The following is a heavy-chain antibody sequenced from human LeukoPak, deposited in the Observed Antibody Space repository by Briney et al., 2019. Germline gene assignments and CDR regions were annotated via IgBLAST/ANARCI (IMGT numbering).Heavy chain of an antibody. CDR2: INPNSGGT. CDR1: GYTFTGYY. J-gene: IGHJ5*02. V-gene: IGHV1-2*02. CDR3: ARGIVVVVAATLSIWFDP. Sequence: GASVKVSCKASGYTFTGYYMHWVRQAPGQGLEWMGWINPNSGGTNYAQKFQGRVTMTRDTSISTAYMELSRLRSDDTAVYYCARGIVVVVAATLSIWFDPWGQGTLVTVCS. D-gene: IGHD2-15*01.